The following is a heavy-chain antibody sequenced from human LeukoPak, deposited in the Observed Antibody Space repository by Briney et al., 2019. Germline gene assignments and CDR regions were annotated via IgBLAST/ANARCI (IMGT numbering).Heavy chain of an antibody. Sequence: PGGSLRLSCAASGFTFSSYWMSWVRQAPGKGLKWVANIKQDGSEKYYVDSVKGRFTISRDNAKNSLYLQMNSLRAEDTAVYYCARESMARGVIPPYYYYYMDVWGKGTTVTVSS. J-gene: IGHJ6*03. CDR3: ARESMARGVIPPYYYYYMDV. CDR2: IKQDGSEK. CDR1: GFTFSSYW. D-gene: IGHD3-10*01. V-gene: IGHV3-7*01.